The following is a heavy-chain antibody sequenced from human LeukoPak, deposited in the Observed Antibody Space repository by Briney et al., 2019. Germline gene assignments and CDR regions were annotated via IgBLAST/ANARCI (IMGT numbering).Heavy chain of an antibody. J-gene: IGHJ4*02. CDR1: GFTFSSYE. V-gene: IGHV3-48*03. D-gene: IGHD5-18*01. CDR2: ISSSGSTI. CDR3: ARDFADTWRRTAFDY. Sequence: GGSLRLSCAASGFTFSSYEMNWVRQAPGKGLEWVSYISSSGSTIYYADSVKGRFTISRDNAKNSLYLQMNSLRAEDTAVYYCARDFADTWRRTAFDYWGQGTLVTVSS.